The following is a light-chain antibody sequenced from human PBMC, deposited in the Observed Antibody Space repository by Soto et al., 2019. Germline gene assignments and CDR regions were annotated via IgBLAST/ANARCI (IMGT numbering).Light chain of an antibody. CDR1: SRDDGGYNY. V-gene: IGLV2-14*01. J-gene: IGLJ2*01. CDR2: EVS. CDR3: SSYTSSSTLVV. Sequence: QSVLPQPASVSGSLGQSITISCTGTSRDDGGYNYVSWYQQHPGKAPKLMIYEVSNRPSGVSNRFSGSKSGNTASLTISGLQAEDEADYYCSSYTSSSTLVVFGGGTKLTVL.